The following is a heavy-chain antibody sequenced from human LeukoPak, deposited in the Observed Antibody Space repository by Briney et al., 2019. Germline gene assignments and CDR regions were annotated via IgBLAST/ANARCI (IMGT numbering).Heavy chain of an antibody. CDR3: ARSLAAPFDP. V-gene: IGHV4-59*10. CDR2: IYTSGST. J-gene: IGHJ5*02. Sequence: SETLSLTCAVYGGSFSGFYCSWIRQPAGKGLEWIGRIYTSGSTNYNPSLKSRVTMSVDTSKNQFSLKLSSVTAADTAVYFCARSLAAPFDPWGQGTLVTVSS. CDR1: GGSFSGFY. D-gene: IGHD6-19*01.